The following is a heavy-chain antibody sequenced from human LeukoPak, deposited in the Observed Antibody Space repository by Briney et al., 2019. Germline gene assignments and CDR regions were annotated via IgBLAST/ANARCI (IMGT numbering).Heavy chain of an antibody. CDR3: AKDISQGYTFGSIEEDY. V-gene: IGHV3-23*01. J-gene: IGHJ4*02. CDR1: GSTFSRYA. D-gene: IGHD5-18*01. CDR2: ISESDGST. Sequence: GGSLRLSCAASGSTFSRYAMSWVRQAPGKGLEWLSAISESDGSTYYADSVKGRFTISRDNSKNTLYLQMNSLGADDTAVYFCAKDISQGYTFGSIEEDYWGQGTLITVSS.